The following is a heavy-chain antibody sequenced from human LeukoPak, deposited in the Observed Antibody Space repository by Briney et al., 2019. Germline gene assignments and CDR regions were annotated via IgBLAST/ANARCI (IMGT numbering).Heavy chain of an antibody. Sequence: SETLSLTCSVSDGSVSTYYWSWIRQPPGKGLEYLGYMSYTGSTNCNPSVKSRLTISIDASRNQVSLNLASVTAADTAVYYCARIMNGDYFDYWGQGTLVTVSS. D-gene: IGHD3-16*01. V-gene: IGHV4-59*02. CDR1: DGSVSTYY. J-gene: IGHJ4*02. CDR2: MSYTGST. CDR3: ARIMNGDYFDY.